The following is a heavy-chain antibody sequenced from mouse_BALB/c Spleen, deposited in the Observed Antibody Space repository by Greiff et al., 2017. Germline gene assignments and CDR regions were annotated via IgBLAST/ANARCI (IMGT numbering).Heavy chain of an antibody. Sequence: EVQLQQSGPELVKPGASVKMSCKASGYTFTSYVMHWVKQKPGQGLEWIGYINPYNDGTKYNEKFKGKATLTSDKSSSTAYMELSSLTSEDSAIYYCARSGSGYRYYAMDYWGQGTSVTVSS. CDR2: INPYNDGT. J-gene: IGHJ4*01. CDR1: GYTFTSYV. V-gene: IGHV1-14*01. D-gene: IGHD3-1*01. CDR3: ARSGSGYRYYAMDY.